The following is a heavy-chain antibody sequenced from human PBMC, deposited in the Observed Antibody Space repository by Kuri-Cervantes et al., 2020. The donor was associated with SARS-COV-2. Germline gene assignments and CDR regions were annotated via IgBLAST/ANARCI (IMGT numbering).Heavy chain of an antibody. CDR2: ISYDGSNK. CDR1: GFTFSSYA. Sequence: GESLKISCAASGFTFSSYAMHWVRQAPGKGVEWVAVISYDGSNKYYADSVKGRFTISRDNSKNTLYLQMNSLRAEDTAVYYCARGTGLQFLDYWGQGTLVTVSS. J-gene: IGHJ4*02. CDR3: ARGTGLQFLDY. V-gene: IGHV3-30-3*01. D-gene: IGHD5-24*01.